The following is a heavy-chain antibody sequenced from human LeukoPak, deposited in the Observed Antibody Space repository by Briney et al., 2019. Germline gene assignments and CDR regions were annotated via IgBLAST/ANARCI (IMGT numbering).Heavy chain of an antibody. V-gene: IGHV4-34*01. D-gene: IGHD6-13*01. CDR3: ARDDAAAGGIYFDY. CDR2: INHSGST. J-gene: IGHJ4*02. CDR1: GGSFSGYY. Sequence: SETLSLTCAVYGGSFSGYYWSWIRQPPGKGLEWIGEINHSGSTNYNPSLKSRVTISVDTSKNQFSLKLSSVTAADTAVYYCARDDAAAGGIYFDYWGQGTLVTVSS.